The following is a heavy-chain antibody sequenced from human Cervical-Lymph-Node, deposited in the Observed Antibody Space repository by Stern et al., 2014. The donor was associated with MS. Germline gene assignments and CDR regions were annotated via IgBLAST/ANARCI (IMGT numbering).Heavy chain of an antibody. CDR2: MNPDSGDT. V-gene: IGHV1-8*01. CDR3: TKAWDS. Sequence: QVQLVQSGAEGRKPGASVRVSCKTSGYNFISDDINWVRQATGQGLEWMGWMNPDSGDTGYAQKFQGRLTITGDTSINTAYMELTSLSSEDSAVYYCTKAWDSWGQGTLVTVSS. CDR1: GYNFISDD. J-gene: IGHJ5*01.